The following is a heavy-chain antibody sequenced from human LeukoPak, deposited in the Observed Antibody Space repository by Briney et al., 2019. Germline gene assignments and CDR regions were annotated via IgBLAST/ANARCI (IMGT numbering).Heavy chain of an antibody. D-gene: IGHD2-15*01. J-gene: IGHJ4*02. CDR3: TREGRVGVPFDY. V-gene: IGHV1-2*02. CDR1: SYTFTDSY. Sequence: GASVKVSCKTSSYTFTDSYMHWVRQAPGQGLEWIGWINPNAGDTTYVQGFHGRVTMTRDTSISTVYMELNSLKLDDTAVYYCTREGRVGVPFDYWGQGTLVTVSS. CDR2: INPNAGDT.